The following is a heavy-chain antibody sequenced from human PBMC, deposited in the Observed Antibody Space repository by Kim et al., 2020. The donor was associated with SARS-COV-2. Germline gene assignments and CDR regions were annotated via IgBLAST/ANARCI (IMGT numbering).Heavy chain of an antibody. D-gene: IGHD2-15*01. J-gene: IGHJ6*02. CDR1: GFNVTNNY. Sequence: GGSLRLSCAASGFNVTNNYLSWVRQAPGKGLEWVSILYSGGGTFYADSVKGRFTVSRDNFKNILFFQMNSLRAEDTAVYYCARARPYCSGGSCYADPHAMDVWGRGTTVTVSS. CDR2: LYSGGGT. V-gene: IGHV3-53*01. CDR3: ARARPYCSGGSCYADPHAMDV.